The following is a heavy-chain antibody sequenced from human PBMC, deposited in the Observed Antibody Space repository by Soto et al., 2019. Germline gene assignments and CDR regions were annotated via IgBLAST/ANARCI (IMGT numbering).Heavy chain of an antibody. V-gene: IGHV4-30-4*01. CDR2: ISYSGTT. Sequence: QVQLQESGPGLVKPSQTLSLTCSVSGGSISSGEYSWTWIRQPPGKGLEWLGYISYSGTTYYNPSLTSRLTISLDTSKKPFSLKLSSVTAADPAMYYCATKAGGHFDSWGQGTLVTASS. D-gene: IGHD6-25*01. J-gene: IGHJ4*02. CDR3: ATKAGGHFDS. CDR1: GGSISSGEYS.